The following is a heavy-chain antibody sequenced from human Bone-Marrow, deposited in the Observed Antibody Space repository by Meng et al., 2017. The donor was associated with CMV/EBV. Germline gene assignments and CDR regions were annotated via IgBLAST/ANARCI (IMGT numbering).Heavy chain of an antibody. J-gene: IGHJ3*02. Sequence: GGSLRLSCAASGFTFSSYSMNWVRQAPGKGLEWVSSISSSSSYIYYADSVKGRFTISRDNAKNSLYLQMNSLRAEDTAVYYCARVEMATHTFDIWGQGTMVTVSS. CDR2: ISSSSSYI. V-gene: IGHV3-21*01. CDR3: ARVEMATHTFDI. CDR1: GFTFSSYS. D-gene: IGHD5-24*01.